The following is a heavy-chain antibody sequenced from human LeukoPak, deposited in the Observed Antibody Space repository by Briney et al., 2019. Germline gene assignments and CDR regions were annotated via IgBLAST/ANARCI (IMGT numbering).Heavy chain of an antibody. CDR1: GFTVGDYA. V-gene: IGHV3-49*04. CDR2: IRSKAYGGTT. J-gene: IGHJ4*02. CDR3: TRGRVTMIRGVIAYFDY. D-gene: IGHD3-10*01. Sequence: PGGSPRLSCTASGFTVGDYAMSWVRQAPGKGLEWVGFIRSKAYGGTTEYAASVKGRFTISRDDSKSIAYLQMNSLKTEDTAVYYCTRGRVTMIRGVIAYFDYWGQGTLVTVSS.